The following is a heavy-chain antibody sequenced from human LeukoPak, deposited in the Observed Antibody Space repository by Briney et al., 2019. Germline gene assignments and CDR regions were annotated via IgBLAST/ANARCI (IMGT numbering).Heavy chain of an antibody. V-gene: IGHV3-23*01. CDR1: GFTFSSYA. Sequence: PGGSLRLSCAASGFTFSSYAMSWVRQAPGKGLEWVSAISGSGGSTYYADSVKGRFTISRDNSKNTLYLQMNSLRAEDTAVYYCAKMGGGKSYSRYYFDYWGQGTLVTVSS. CDR3: AKMGGGKSYSRYYFDY. D-gene: IGHD1-26*01. J-gene: IGHJ4*02. CDR2: ISGSGGST.